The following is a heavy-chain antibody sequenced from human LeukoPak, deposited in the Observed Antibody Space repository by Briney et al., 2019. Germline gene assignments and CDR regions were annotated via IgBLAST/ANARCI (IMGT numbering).Heavy chain of an antibody. D-gene: IGHD5-18*01. V-gene: IGHV4-34*01. CDR1: EFSVGSNY. CDR2: INHSGST. Sequence: GSLRLSCAASEFSVGSNYMTWIRQPPGKGLEWIGEINHSGSTNYNPSLKSRVTISVDTSKNQFSLKLSSVTAADTAVYYCARVGYSSSDYWGQGTLVTVSS. J-gene: IGHJ4*02. CDR3: ARVGYSSSDY.